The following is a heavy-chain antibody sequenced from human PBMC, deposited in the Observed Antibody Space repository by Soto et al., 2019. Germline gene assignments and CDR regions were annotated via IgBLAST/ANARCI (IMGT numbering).Heavy chain of an antibody. V-gene: IGHV3-66*01. CDR2: IYSGGST. J-gene: IGHJ6*02. CDR3: ARDLEVVLIPYGMDV. CDR1: GFTVSSNY. Sequence: GGSLRLSCAASGFTVSSNYMSWVRQAPGKGLEWVSVIYSGGSTYYADSVKGRFTISRDNSKNTLYLQMNSLRAEDTAVYYCARDLEVVLIPYGMDVWGQGTTVTVSS. D-gene: IGHD3-22*01.